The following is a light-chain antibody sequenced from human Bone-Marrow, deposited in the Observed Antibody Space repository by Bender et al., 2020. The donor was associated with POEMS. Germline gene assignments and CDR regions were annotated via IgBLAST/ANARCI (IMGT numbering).Light chain of an antibody. CDR2: DVS. J-gene: IGLJ1*01. V-gene: IGLV2-14*01. CDR1: SSDVGGYNY. Sequence: QSALTQPASVSGSPGQSITISCTGTSSDVGGYNYVSWFQQHPGKAPKLMIYDVSDRPSGVPDRFSGSKSGKTASLTVSGLQAEDEADYYCCSFAGSSTLYVFGTGTKVTVL. CDR3: CSFAGSSTLYV.